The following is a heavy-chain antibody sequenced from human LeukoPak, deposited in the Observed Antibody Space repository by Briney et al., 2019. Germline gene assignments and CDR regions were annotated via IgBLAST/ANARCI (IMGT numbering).Heavy chain of an antibody. V-gene: IGHV6-1*01. CDR1: GDSVSSNSAA. CDR2: TYYRSKWYN. CDR3: ARDSSILSRGWFYYFDY. Sequence: SQTLSLTCAISGDSVSSNSAAWNWIRQSPSRCLEWLGRTYYRSKWYNDYAVSVKSRITINPDTSKNQFSLQLNSVTPEDTAVYYCARDSSILSRGWFYYFDYWGQGTLVTVSS. J-gene: IGHJ4*02. D-gene: IGHD6-19*01.